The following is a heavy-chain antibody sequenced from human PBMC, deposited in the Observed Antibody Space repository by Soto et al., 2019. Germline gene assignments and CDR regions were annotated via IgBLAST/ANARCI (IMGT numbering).Heavy chain of an antibody. CDR3: ARVATRLQSMEVLEY. J-gene: IGHJ4*02. D-gene: IGHD2-21*02. CDR1: GFIFRDYL. V-gene: IGHV3-30*03. CDR2: LSFDGTAE. Sequence: QVQLVESGGGVVQPGTSLRLSCKASGFIFRDYLIHWVRQAPGKGLEWLAVLSFDGTAEYYADSTRGRFTISRDIPKSTTYLVINNVRREDTAMYDCARVATRLQSMEVLEYWGQGTLFTVPS.